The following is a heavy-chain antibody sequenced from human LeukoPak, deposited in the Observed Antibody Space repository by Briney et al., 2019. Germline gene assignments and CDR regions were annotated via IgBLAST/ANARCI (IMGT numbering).Heavy chain of an antibody. Sequence: GGSLRLSCAASGFTFSSYGMHWVRQVPGKGLDWVAVISNDGSKKYYADSVKGRFTISRDNSKNTLSLQVSSLRTEDTAVYYCAKDRYSYAFEYSDSWGQGTLVTVSS. CDR3: AKDRYSYAFEYSDS. J-gene: IGHJ4*02. D-gene: IGHD5-18*01. CDR2: ISNDGSKK. CDR1: GFTFSSYG. V-gene: IGHV3-30*18.